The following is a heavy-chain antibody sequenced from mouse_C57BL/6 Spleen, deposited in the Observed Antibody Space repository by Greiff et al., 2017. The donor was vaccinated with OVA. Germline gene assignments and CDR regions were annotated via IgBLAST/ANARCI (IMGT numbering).Heavy chain of an antibody. V-gene: IGHV5-4*01. CDR1: GFTFSSYA. D-gene: IGHD2-4*01. Sequence: DVKLVESGGGLVKPGGSLKLSCAASGFTFSSYAMSWVRQTPEKRLEWVATISDGGSYTYYPDNVKGRFTISRDNAKNNLYLQMSHLKSEDTAMYYCAREQSYYDYDLYYFDYWGQGTTLTVSS. CDR2: ISDGGSYT. CDR3: AREQSYYDYDLYYFDY. J-gene: IGHJ2*01.